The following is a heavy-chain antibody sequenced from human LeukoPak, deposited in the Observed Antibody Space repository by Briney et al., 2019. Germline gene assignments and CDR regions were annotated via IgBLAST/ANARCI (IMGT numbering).Heavy chain of an antibody. CDR3: AKDPGRIAAASDY. J-gene: IGHJ4*02. CDR1: GFTFSRHG. V-gene: IGHV3-30*18. Sequence: GGSLRLSCAASGFTFSRHGRHWVRQAPGKGLEWVAVISYDGSNEYYADSVKGRFTISRDNSKNTLYLQMNSLRAEDTAVYYCAKDPGRIAAASDYWGQGTLVTVSS. D-gene: IGHD6-13*01. CDR2: ISYDGSNE.